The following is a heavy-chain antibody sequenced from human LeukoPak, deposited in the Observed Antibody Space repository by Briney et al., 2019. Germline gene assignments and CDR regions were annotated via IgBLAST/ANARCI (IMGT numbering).Heavy chain of an antibody. D-gene: IGHD2/OR15-2a*01. CDR1: GFTFSNYA. V-gene: IGHV3-23*01. Sequence: SGGSLRLSCAASGFTFSNYAMSWVRQAPGKGLEWVSSISDSGGNTYYADSVKGRFTISRDNSENTLYLQMNSLRAEDTAVYYCAKTFGLIDPFEYWGQGTLVTVSS. CDR3: AKTFGLIDPFEY. CDR2: ISDSGGNT. J-gene: IGHJ4*02.